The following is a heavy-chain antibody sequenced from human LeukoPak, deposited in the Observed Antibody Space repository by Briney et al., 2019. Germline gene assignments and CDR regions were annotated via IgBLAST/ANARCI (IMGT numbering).Heavy chain of an antibody. V-gene: IGHV7-4-1*02. D-gene: IGHD3-10*01. CDR1: GYTFTNFA. Sequence: ASVKVSCKASGYTFTNFAMNWVRQAPGQGLEWMGWINTNTGNPTYAQGFTGRFVFSLDTSVSTAYLQISSLKAEDSAVYYCARVFGPGSGSYLHYWGQGTLVTVSS. CDR2: INTNTGNP. CDR3: ARVFGPGSGSYLHY. J-gene: IGHJ4*02.